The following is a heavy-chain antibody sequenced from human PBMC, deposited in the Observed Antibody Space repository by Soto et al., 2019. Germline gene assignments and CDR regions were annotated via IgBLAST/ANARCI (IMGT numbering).Heavy chain of an antibody. J-gene: IGHJ4*02. D-gene: IGHD3-3*01. CDR3: ARRGVVITYMYYFDY. V-gene: IGHV4-34*01. CDR1: GGSFSGYY. Sequence: SETLSLTCAVYGGSFSGYYWSWIRQPPGKGLEWIGEINHSGSTNYNPSLKSRATISVDTSKNQFSLKLSSVTAADTAVYYCARRGVVITYMYYFDYWGQGTLVTVSS. CDR2: INHSGST.